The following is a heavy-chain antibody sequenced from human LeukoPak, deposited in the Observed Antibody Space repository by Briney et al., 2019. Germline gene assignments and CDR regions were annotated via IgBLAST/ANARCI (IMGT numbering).Heavy chain of an antibody. J-gene: IGHJ6*02. CDR1: GFTFDDYA. Sequence: GGSLRLSCAASGFTFDDYAMHWVRQAPGKGLEWVSGISWNSGSIGYADSVKGRFTISRDNAKNSLYLQMNSLRAEDTALYYCAKSEYCYILTGYGYYYGMDVWGQGTTVTVSS. CDR2: ISWNSGSI. V-gene: IGHV3-9*01. D-gene: IGHD3-9*01. CDR3: AKSEYCYILTGYGYYYGMDV.